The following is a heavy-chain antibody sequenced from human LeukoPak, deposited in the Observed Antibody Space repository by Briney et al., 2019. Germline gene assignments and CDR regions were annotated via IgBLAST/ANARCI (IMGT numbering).Heavy chain of an antibody. CDR2: IYSGGST. Sequence: GGSLRLSCAASGFTVSSNYMSWVRQAPGKGLEWVSVIYSGGSTYYADSVKGRFTISRDNFKNTLYLQMNSLRAEDTAGYYCAKGAGYSSNWNFDYWGQGTLVTVSS. D-gene: IGHD6-13*01. CDR1: GFTVSSNY. J-gene: IGHJ4*02. V-gene: IGHV3-53*01. CDR3: AKGAGYSSNWNFDY.